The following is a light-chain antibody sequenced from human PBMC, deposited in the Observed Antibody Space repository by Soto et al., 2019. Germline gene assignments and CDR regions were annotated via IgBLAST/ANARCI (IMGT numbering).Light chain of an antibody. V-gene: IGLV4-60*02. CDR3: DTWDSNTQNWV. CDR2: LEGSGSY. J-gene: IGLJ3*02. Sequence: QLVLTQSSSASASLGSSVKLTCTLSSGHSSYIIAWHQQQPGKAPRYLMKLEGSGSYNKGSGVPDRFSGSSSGADRYLTISNLQFEDEADYYCDTWDSNTQNWVFGGGTQLTVL. CDR1: SGHSSYI.